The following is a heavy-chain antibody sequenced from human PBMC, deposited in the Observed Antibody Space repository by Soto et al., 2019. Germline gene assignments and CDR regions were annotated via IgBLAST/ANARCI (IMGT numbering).Heavy chain of an antibody. CDR3: ARDRVAGIWGYAFDI. D-gene: IGHD3-16*01. J-gene: IGHJ3*02. CDR2: INPYNANT. V-gene: IGHV1-18*04. CDR1: GYTFTNHG. Sequence: ASVKVSCKTSGYTFTNHGINWVRQAPGQGLEWMGWINPYNANTNYAQKLQGRVTMTTDTSTSTAYMDLRSLTSDDTAVYYCARDRVAGIWGYAFDIWGQGTIVTV.